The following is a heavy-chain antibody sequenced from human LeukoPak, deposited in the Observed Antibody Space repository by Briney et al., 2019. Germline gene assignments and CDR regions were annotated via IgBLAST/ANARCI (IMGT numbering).Heavy chain of an antibody. CDR2: IYTSGRT. J-gene: IGHJ4*02. CDR1: GGSISSYY. D-gene: IGHD4-23*01. Sequence: SETLSLTCTVSGGSISSYYWTWIRQPAGKGLEWIGRIYTSGRTNYSPSLNSRVTISIDTSNNQFSLRLTSMTAADTAVYYCARREADYGGNSGIDYWGQGTLVTVSS. CDR3: ARREADYGGNSGIDY. V-gene: IGHV4-4*07.